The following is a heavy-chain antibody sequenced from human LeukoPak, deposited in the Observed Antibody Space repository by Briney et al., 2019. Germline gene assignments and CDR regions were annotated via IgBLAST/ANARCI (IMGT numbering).Heavy chain of an antibody. CDR2: INHSGTT. Sequence: SETLSLTCAVYRGSFSGYYWTWIRQAPGKGLEWIGEINHSGTTNYNPSLKSRDTISMDTSKNQFSLKLTSATAADTAVYYCARGPTIDNDILTGYYYFDYWGQGTLVTVSS. D-gene: IGHD3-9*01. CDR3: ARGPTIDNDILTGYYYFDY. V-gene: IGHV4-34*01. CDR1: RGSFSGYY. J-gene: IGHJ4*02.